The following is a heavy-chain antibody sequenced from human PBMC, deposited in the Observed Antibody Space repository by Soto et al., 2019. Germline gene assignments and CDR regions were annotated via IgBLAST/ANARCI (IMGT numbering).Heavy chain of an antibody. CDR3: AKDSFYRGDYFYALDV. J-gene: IGHJ6*02. CDR2: INWNSRSV. CDR1: GFNFEDYG. D-gene: IGHD4-17*01. V-gene: IGHV3-9*01. Sequence: SLRLSCEVSGFNFEDYGTHWVRQRPGKGLEWVSGINWNSRSVAYADSVKGRFTISRDNAKNSLYLQMNSLGVEDTAFYYCAKDSFYRGDYFYALDVWGQGTTVTVSS.